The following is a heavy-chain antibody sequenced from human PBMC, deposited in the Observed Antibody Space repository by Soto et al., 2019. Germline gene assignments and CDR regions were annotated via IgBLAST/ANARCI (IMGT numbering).Heavy chain of an antibody. CDR2: IFSNDEK. CDR3: ARMWDRWEHYYYYGMDV. J-gene: IGHJ6*02. Sequence: QVTLKESGPVLAQPTETLTLTCTVSGFSLTNTRMGVSWIRQPPGKALEWLAHIFSNDEKSYSTSLKSRLTISKDTSKSQVVLTMTNTDPVDTATYFSARMWDRWEHYYYYGMDVWGQGTTVTVSS. V-gene: IGHV2-26*01. CDR1: GFSLTNTRMG. D-gene: IGHD1-26*01.